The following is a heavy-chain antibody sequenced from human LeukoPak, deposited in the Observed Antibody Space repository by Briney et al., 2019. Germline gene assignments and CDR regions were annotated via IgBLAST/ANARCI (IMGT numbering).Heavy chain of an antibody. CDR1: GYSISSGYY. Sequence: SETLSLTCTVSGYSISSGYYWGWIRQPPGKGLEWIGYIYYSGSTNYNPSLKSRVTISVDTSKNQFSLKLSSVTAADTAVYYCARELGVATNEAFDIWGQGTMVTVSS. J-gene: IGHJ3*02. D-gene: IGHD2-15*01. CDR3: ARELGVATNEAFDI. CDR2: IYYSGST. V-gene: IGHV4-61*01.